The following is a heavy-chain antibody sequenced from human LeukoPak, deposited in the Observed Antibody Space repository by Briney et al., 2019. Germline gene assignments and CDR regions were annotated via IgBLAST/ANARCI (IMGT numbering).Heavy chain of an antibody. CDR3: AKELDTMFFDY. CDR1: GFNFHRYT. J-gene: IGHJ4*02. V-gene: IGHV3-43*01. CDR2: AGWAGGTT. Sequence: GGSLRLSCATSGFNFHRYTIHWVRQAPGKGLEWVSLAGWAGGTTYYSDSVRGRFTISRDSGRNSVYLQMDSLTTDDTAFYFCAKELDTMFFDYWGQGALVTVSS. D-gene: IGHD3-10*02.